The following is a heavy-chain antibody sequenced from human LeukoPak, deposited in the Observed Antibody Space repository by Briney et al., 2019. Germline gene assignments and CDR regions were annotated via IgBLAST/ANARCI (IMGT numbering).Heavy chain of an antibody. Sequence: SVKVSCKASGGTFSDHAINWVRQAPGQGLEWMGRFIPVLETTNYAQKFQGKVTITADKSTSTVYMELHNLRSEDTAVYYCASSDGGTLGNYWGQGTLVTVSS. J-gene: IGHJ4*02. V-gene: IGHV1-69*04. D-gene: IGHD4-23*01. CDR3: ASSDGGTLGNY. CDR1: GGTFSDHA. CDR2: FIPVLETT.